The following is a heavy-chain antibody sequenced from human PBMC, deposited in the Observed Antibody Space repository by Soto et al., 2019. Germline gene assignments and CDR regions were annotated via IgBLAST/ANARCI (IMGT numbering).Heavy chain of an antibody. J-gene: IGHJ3*02. CDR3: ARILGYSSSSVISSAFDI. D-gene: IGHD6-6*01. Sequence: SGPTLVNPTQTLTLTCTFSGFSLSTSGMCVSWIRQPPGKALEWLALIDWDDDKYYSTSLKTRLTISKDTSKNQVVLTMTNMDPVDTATYYCARILGYSSSSVISSAFDIWGQGTMVTVSS. CDR2: IDWDDDK. CDR1: GFSLSTSGMC. V-gene: IGHV2-70*01.